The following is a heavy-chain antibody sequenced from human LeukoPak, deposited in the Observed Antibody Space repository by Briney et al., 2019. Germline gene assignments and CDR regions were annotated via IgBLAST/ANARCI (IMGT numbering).Heavy chain of an antibody. J-gene: IGHJ4*02. CDR2: IRSKAYGGTT. CDR1: GFTFGDYA. Sequence: SGGSLRLSCTTSGFTFGDYAMSWVRQAPGKGLEWVGFIRSKAYGGTTEYAASVKDRFTISRDDSKSIAYLQMDSLKTEDTAMYYCTRILGSGWPYDYWGQGTLVTVSS. CDR3: TRILGSGWPYDY. V-gene: IGHV3-49*04. D-gene: IGHD6-25*01.